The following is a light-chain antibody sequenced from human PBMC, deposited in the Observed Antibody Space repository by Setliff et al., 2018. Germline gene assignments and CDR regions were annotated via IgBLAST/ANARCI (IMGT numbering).Light chain of an antibody. Sequence: QSVLTQPPSVSGAPGQRVTISCTGSSSNIGAGYDVHWYQQLPGTAPKLLIYGNSNRPSGVPDRFSGSKSGTSASLATTGLQAEDEADYYCQSYDNSLSGPVVFGGGTKVTVL. CDR1: SSNIGAGYD. CDR2: GNS. V-gene: IGLV1-40*01. CDR3: QSYDNSLSGPVV. J-gene: IGLJ2*01.